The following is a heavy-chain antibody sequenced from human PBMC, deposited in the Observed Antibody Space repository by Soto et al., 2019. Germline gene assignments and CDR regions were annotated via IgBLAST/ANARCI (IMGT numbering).Heavy chain of an antibody. V-gene: IGHV3-9*01. Sequence: EVQLVESGGGLVQPDRSLRLSCAASGFTFDDYAMHWVRQAPGKGLEWVSGISWNSGSIGYADSVKGRFTISRDNAKNSLYLQMNSLRAEDTALYYCAKAKEVAGTGAFDIWGQGTMVTVSS. D-gene: IGHD6-19*01. CDR1: GFTFDDYA. J-gene: IGHJ3*02. CDR2: ISWNSGSI. CDR3: AKAKEVAGTGAFDI.